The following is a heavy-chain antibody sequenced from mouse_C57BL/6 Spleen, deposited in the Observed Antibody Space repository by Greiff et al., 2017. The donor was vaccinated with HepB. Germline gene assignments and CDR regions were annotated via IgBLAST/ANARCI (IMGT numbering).Heavy chain of an antibody. CDR1: GFTFSSYT. CDR2: ISGGGGNT. CDR3: ARLGGAYYGYDGFAY. Sequence: EVQLVESGGGLVKPGGSLKLSCAASGFTFSSYTMSWVRQTPEKRLEWVATISGGGGNTYYPDSVKGRFTISRDNAKNTLYLQMSSLRSEDTALYYCARLGGAYYGYDGFAYWGQGTLVTVSA. V-gene: IGHV5-9*01. D-gene: IGHD2-9*01. J-gene: IGHJ3*01.